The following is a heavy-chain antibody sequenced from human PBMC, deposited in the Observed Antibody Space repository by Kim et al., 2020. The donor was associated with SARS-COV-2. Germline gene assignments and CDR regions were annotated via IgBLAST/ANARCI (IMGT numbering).Heavy chain of an antibody. V-gene: IGHV3-30-3*01. CDR2: ISYDGSNK. J-gene: IGHJ4*02. CDR3: ARDSEVVPAAISNYFDY. Sequence: GGSLRLSCAASGFTFSSYAMHWVRQAPGKGLEWVAVISYDGSNKYYADSVKGRFTISRDNSKNTLYLQMNSLRAEDTAVYYCARDSEVVPAAISNYFDYWGQGTLVTVSS. D-gene: IGHD2-2*01. CDR1: GFTFSSYA.